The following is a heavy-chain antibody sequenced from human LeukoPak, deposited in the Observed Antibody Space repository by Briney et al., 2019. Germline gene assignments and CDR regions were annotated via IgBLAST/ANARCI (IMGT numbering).Heavy chain of an antibody. CDR3: ARVGAAGFDY. V-gene: IGHV3-7*03. J-gene: IGHJ4*02. D-gene: IGHD6-13*01. Sequence: GGSLRLSCAASGFTLTRYWMSWVRQARGKGAEWVGNINEDGSEKYYLDSVRGRFTFSRDNARNSLYLQMNSLRVEDAAVYFCARVGAAGFDYWGQGALVTVSS. CDR2: INEDGSEK. CDR1: GFTLTRYW.